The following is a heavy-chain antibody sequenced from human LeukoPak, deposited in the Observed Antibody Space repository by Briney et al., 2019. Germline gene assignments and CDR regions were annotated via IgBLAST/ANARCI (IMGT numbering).Heavy chain of an antibody. CDR3: ARDGDYDSHRTDAFDI. V-gene: IGHV4-4*07. D-gene: IGHD3-22*01. J-gene: IGHJ3*02. CDR2: IYTSGST. CDR1: GGCISSYY. Sequence: SETLSLTCTVSGGCISSYYWSWLRQPAGKGLEWIGRIYTSGSTNYNPSLTSRVTISVDKSKNQFSLKLISVTAADTAVYYCARDGDYDSHRTDAFDIWGQGTMVTVSS.